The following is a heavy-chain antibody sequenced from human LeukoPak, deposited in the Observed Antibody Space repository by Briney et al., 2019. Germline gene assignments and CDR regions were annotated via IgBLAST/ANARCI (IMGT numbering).Heavy chain of an antibody. CDR2: IYTSGNT. J-gene: IGHJ3*02. CDR3: ARHQWVPAFDI. V-gene: IGHV4-4*07. Sequence: PSETLSLTCTVSGVSISTYYWSWIRQPAGKGLEWIGHIYTSGNTNYNPSLKSRVTMSVDTSKNHFSLKLSSVTAADTAVYYCARHQWVPAFDIWGQGTMVTVSS. CDR1: GVSISTYY. D-gene: IGHD1-26*01.